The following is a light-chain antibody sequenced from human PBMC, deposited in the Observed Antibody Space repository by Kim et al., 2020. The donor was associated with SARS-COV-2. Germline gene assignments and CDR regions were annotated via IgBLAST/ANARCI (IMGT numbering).Light chain of an antibody. V-gene: IGKV1-9*01. J-gene: IGKJ2*01. Sequence: DIQLTQSPSFLSASVGDRVTITCRASQGISSYLAWYQQKPGKAPKLLIYAASTLQSGVPSRFSGSGSGTEFTLTISSLQPEDFATYYCQQLNSYPMYTFGQGTKLGD. CDR2: AAS. CDR3: QQLNSYPMYT. CDR1: QGISSY.